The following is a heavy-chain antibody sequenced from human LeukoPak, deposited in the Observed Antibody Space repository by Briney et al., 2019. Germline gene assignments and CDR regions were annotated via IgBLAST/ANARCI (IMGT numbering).Heavy chain of an antibody. D-gene: IGHD6-19*01. Sequence: GGSLRLSCAASGFTFSSYWMSWVRQAPGKGLEWVANIKQDGSEKYYVDSVKVRFTISRDNAKNSLYLQMNSLRAEDTAVYYCAREAGLYSSGWYSDYWGQGTLVTVSS. V-gene: IGHV3-7*01. CDR2: IKQDGSEK. CDR3: AREAGLYSSGWYSDY. J-gene: IGHJ4*02. CDR1: GFTFSSYW.